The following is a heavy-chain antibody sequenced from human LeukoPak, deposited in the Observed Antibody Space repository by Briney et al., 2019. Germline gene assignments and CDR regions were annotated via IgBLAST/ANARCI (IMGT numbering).Heavy chain of an antibody. V-gene: IGHV3-53*01. J-gene: IGHJ2*01. CDR2: MYSGEST. CDR1: GFSVSSMY. CDR3: ARVGDHYHWYFDL. Sequence: GGSLTLSCAAAGFSVSSMYMSWVRQAPGKGLEWVSIMYSGESTYYAEAAKGRFIVFRDNSKNRLHLQMNSLRVDDTAVYSCARVGDHYHWYFDLWGRGNLVTVSS. D-gene: IGHD3-10*01.